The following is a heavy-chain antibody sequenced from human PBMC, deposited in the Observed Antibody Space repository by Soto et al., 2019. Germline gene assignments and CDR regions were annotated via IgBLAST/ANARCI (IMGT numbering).Heavy chain of an antibody. J-gene: IGHJ3*02. V-gene: IGHV3-23*01. CDR3: ASALPSGWYGKDAFDI. Sequence: EVQLLESGGGLVQPGGSLRLSCAASGFTFSSYAMSWVRQAPGKGLEWVSAISGSGGSTYYADSVKGRFTISRDNSKNTLYLQMNSLRAEDTAVYYCASALPSGWYGKDAFDIWGQGTMVTVSS. CDR1: GFTFSSYA. D-gene: IGHD6-19*01. CDR2: ISGSGGST.